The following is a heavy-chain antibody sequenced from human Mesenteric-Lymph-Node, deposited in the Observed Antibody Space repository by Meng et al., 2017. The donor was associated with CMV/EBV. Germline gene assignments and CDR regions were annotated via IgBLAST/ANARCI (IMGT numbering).Heavy chain of an antibody. CDR2: ISGSGGST. V-gene: IGHV3-23*01. CDR1: GFTFSSYA. CDR3: AKLAYDSSGPPSDY. J-gene: IGHJ4*02. Sequence: LSLTCAASGFTFSSYAMSWVRQAPGKGLEWVSAISGSGGSTYYADSVKGRFTISRDNSKNTLYLQMNSLRAEDTAVYYCAKLAYDSSGPPSDYWGQGTLVTVSS. D-gene: IGHD3-22*01.